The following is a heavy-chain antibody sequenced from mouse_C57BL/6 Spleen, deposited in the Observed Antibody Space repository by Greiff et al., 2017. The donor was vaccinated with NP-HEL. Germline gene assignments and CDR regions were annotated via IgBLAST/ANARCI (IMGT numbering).Heavy chain of an antibody. CDR2: IYPGDGDT. V-gene: IGHV1-82*01. CDR3: ARGLLLREFDY. D-gene: IGHD1-1*01. CDR1: GYAFSSSW. J-gene: IGHJ2*01. Sequence: QVQLQQSGPALVKPGASVKISCKASGYAFSSSWMNWVKQRPGKGLEWIGRIYPGDGDTNYNGKFKGKATLTADKSSSTAYMQLSSLTSEDSAVYFCARGLLLREFDYWGQGTTLTVSS.